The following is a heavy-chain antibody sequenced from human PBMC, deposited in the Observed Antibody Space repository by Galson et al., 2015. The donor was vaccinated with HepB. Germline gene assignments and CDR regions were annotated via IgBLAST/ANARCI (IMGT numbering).Heavy chain of an antibody. J-gene: IGHJ5*02. D-gene: IGHD6-19*01. CDR1: GFSLSTSGVG. CDR3: AHHITIAVAGTRGLYNWFDP. CDR2: IYWDDDK. Sequence: LVKPTQTLTLTCTFSGFSLSTSGVGVGWIRQPPGKALEWLALIYWDDDKRYSPSLKSRLTITKDTSKNQVVLTMTNMDPVDTATYYCAHHITIAVAGTRGLYNWFDPWGQGTLVTVSS. V-gene: IGHV2-5*02.